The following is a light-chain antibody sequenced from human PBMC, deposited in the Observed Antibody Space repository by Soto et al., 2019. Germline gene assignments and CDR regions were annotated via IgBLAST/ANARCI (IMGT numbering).Light chain of an antibody. CDR3: IQALTDSPT. V-gene: IGKV2-40*01. CDR1: QCLLNSDAGNTC. CDR2: TLS. J-gene: IGKJ1*01. Sequence: LIMTQTVLCRPVTAGEAGSISCRCSQCLLNSDAGNTCLDWYLQKPWQSPQLLIYTLSYRASGVPDRFSGSGSGTDFTLKISRVEAEDVGVYHCIQALTDSPTFGQGTKVDI.